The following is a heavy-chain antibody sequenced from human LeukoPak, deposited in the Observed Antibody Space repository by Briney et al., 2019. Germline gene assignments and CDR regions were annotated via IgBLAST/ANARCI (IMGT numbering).Heavy chain of an antibody. CDR1: GGTFSGYA. CDR3: ARGTLGDILTGSYDC. Sequence: ASVKVSCKASGGTFSGYAISWVRQAPGQGLEWMGGIIPIFNTANYAQKFQGRVTIGTGGSTNTAYMELSSLRSEDTAVYFCARGTLGDILTGSYDCWGQGTLVTVSS. D-gene: IGHD3-9*01. J-gene: IGHJ4*02. CDR2: IIPIFNTA. V-gene: IGHV1-69*05.